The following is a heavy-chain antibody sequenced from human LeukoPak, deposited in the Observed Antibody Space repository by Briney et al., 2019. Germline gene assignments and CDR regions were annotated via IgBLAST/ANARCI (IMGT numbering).Heavy chain of an antibody. Sequence: PGGSLRLSCAASGFTVSNNYMSWVRQAPGKGLEWVSVIYSGGSTYYGDSVKGRFAISRDNSKNTLYLQMNSLRAEDTAVYYCANDPESYQHPYYYYYMDVWGKGTTVTVSS. CDR2: IYSGGST. CDR1: GFTVSNNY. V-gene: IGHV3-66*01. D-gene: IGHD2-2*01. J-gene: IGHJ6*03. CDR3: ANDPESYQHPYYYYYMDV.